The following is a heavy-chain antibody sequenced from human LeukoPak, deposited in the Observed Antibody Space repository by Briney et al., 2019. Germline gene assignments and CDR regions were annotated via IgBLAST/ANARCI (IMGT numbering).Heavy chain of an antibody. D-gene: IGHD6-13*01. CDR3: ARGRRGYSSTWYQDY. V-gene: IGHV4-39*01. J-gene: IGHJ4*02. Sequence: SETLSLTCSVSAGSISSGYYWGWIRQPPGQGLDWIVSIYFGESTYYNPSLKNRVTMSIDTSTNQFSLNLTSVTAADTAVYYCARGRRGYSSTWYQDYWGQGILVTVSS. CDR1: AGSISSGYY. CDR2: IYFGEST.